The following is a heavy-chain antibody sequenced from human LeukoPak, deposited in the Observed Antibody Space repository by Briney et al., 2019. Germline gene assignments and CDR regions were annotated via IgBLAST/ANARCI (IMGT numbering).Heavy chain of an antibody. CDR1: GYTFTSYG. J-gene: IGHJ2*01. V-gene: IGHV1-18*01. Sequence: ASVKVSCKASGYTFTSYGISWVRQAPGQGLEWMGWISAYNGNTNYAQKLQGRVTMTTDTSTSTACMELRSLRSDDTAAYYCARKGVGYDSWYFDLWGRGTLVTVSS. CDR2: ISAYNGNT. CDR3: ARKGVGYDSWYFDL. D-gene: IGHD5-12*01.